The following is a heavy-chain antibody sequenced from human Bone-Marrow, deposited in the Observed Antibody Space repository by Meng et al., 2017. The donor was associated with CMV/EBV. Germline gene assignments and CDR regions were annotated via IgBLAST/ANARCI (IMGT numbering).Heavy chain of an antibody. CDR1: GFTCRTTW. J-gene: IGHJ4*02. D-gene: IGHD6-13*01. CDR2: IRSTPDGATT. Sequence: SGFTCRTTWMSWVRQAPGKGLEWVGRIRSTPDGATTDYASSVIGRFTISRDDSRNMLYLQMNSLKTEDSGLYYCTTAVAAGRYVFDYWGQGTLVTVSS. V-gene: IGHV3-15*01. CDR3: TTAVAAGRYVFDY.